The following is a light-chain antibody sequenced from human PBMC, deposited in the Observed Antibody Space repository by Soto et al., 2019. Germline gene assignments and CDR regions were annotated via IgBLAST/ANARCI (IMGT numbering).Light chain of an antibody. Sequence: EIVLTQSPGTLSLSPGERATLSCRASQSVNSNYLAWYQQKPGQGPRLLMYGASSRATGIPDRFSGSGSGTDFTLTISCLEPEDFAVYYCQQYDSSPRTFGQGTKVEIK. CDR3: QQYDSSPRT. CDR1: QSVNSNY. V-gene: IGKV3-20*01. J-gene: IGKJ1*01. CDR2: GAS.